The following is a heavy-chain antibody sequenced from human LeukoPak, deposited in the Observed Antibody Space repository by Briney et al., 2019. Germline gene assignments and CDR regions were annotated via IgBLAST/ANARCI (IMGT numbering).Heavy chain of an antibody. CDR3: ARDVLLGSTRYLDY. J-gene: IGHJ4*02. V-gene: IGHV4-31*03. CDR2: IYRSGST. Sequence: PSETLSLTCSVSGDSINTGYNYWNWVRQHPRKGLEWIGYIYRSGSTYYNPSFESRGTISVDTSKNQFSLRLRSVTAADTAVYYCARDVLLGSTRYLDYWGPGTLVTVSS. D-gene: IGHD2-8*02. CDR1: GDSINTGYNY.